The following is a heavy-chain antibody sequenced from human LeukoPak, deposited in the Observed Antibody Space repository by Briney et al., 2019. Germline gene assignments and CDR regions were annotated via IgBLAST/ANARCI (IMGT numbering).Heavy chain of an antibody. CDR1: GFPFSSYA. J-gene: IGHJ3*02. Sequence: GGSLRLSCSASGFPFSSYAMHWVRQAPGKGLEWVAIISYDGSNKYYADSVKGRFTISRDNSKNTLYLQMNSLRVEDMAVYYCARETVLLWFGGVGVAFDIWGQGTMVTVSS. V-gene: IGHV3-30-3*01. D-gene: IGHD3-10*01. CDR2: ISYDGSNK. CDR3: ARETVLLWFGGVGVAFDI.